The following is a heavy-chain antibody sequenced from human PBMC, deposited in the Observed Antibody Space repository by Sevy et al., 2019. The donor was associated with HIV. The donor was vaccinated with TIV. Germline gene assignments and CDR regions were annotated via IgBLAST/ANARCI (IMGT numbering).Heavy chain of an antibody. J-gene: IGHJ6*02. CDR1: GFTFSSYG. V-gene: IGHV3-33*01. CDR2: IWYDGSNK. D-gene: IGHD1-1*01. Sequence: GGSLRLSCAASGFTFSSYGMHWVRQAPGKGLEWVAVIWYDGSNKYYADSVKGRFTISRDNSKNTLYLQMNSLRAEDTAVYYCAREGTSKAVRARSHYYYYYGMDAWGQGTTVTVSS. CDR3: AREGTSKAVRARSHYYYYYGMDA.